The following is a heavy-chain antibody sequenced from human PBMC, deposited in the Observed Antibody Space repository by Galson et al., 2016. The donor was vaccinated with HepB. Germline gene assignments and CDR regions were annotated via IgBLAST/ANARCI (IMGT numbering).Heavy chain of an antibody. J-gene: IGHJ6*02. V-gene: IGHV3-23*01. CDR1: GFTFSNYA. Sequence: SLRLSCAPSGFTFSNYAMSWVRQAPGKGLEWVSVITGSGGSTYYADSVKGRFTISRDNSKNTVYMQMNSLRAEDTAVYYCAKMTMAGTFLVAYYYGMDVWGQGTTVTVSS. CDR2: ITGSGGST. CDR3: AKMTMAGTFLVAYYYGMDV. D-gene: IGHD6-19*01.